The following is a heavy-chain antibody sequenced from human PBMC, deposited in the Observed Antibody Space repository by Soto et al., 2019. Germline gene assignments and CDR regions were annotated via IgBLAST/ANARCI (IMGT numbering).Heavy chain of an antibody. CDR1: GYRFTNSW. J-gene: IGHJ5*02. CDR2: IYHGHSDT. D-gene: IGHD6-19*01. Sequence: PGESLEHSCKDSGYRFTNSWNGWVRQMPGKGQEWMGTIYHGHSDTRQSPSVQAQVTISADKAITSATLRWNNLKAQDSAMYYWARRGAVAIAKVLGHWIDPSGKGTLVTVAS. CDR3: ARRGAVAIAKVLGHWIDP. V-gene: IGHV5-51*01.